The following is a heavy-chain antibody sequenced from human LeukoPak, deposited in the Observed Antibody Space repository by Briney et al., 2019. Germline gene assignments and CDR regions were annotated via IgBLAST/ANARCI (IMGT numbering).Heavy chain of an antibody. CDR3: ARRLGRSLDY. Sequence: ASVTVSCKASGYTFINHAIHWVRQAPGQRLEWKGWINIGNGNTKYSQNFQGRITITRDTSATTAYMDLSSLRSEDTAMYYCARRLGRSLDYWGQGTLVTVSS. CDR1: GYTFINHA. V-gene: IGHV1-3*04. CDR2: INIGNGNT. D-gene: IGHD2-21*01. J-gene: IGHJ4*02.